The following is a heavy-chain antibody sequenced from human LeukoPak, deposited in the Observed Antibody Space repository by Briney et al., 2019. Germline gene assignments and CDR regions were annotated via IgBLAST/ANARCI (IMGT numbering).Heavy chain of an antibody. J-gene: IGHJ3*02. D-gene: IGHD3-22*01. Sequence: GASVKVSCKASGYTFTSHYMHWVRQAPGQGLEWMGIINPNGGGTNYAQKLQDRVTMTTDTSTSTAYMEVRSLRSDDTAVYYCARGRNYYDSSRYYYEGDAFDIWGQGTMVTVSS. CDR3: ARGRNYYDSSRYYYEGDAFDI. V-gene: IGHV1-46*01. CDR1: GYTFTSHY. CDR2: INPNGGGT.